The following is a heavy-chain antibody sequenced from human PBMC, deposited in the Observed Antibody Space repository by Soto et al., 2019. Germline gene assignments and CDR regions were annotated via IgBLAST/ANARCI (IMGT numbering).Heavy chain of an antibody. D-gene: IGHD3-22*01. V-gene: IGHV1-69*04. CDR3: ARDDYYDSSGYIPFDY. Sequence: SVKVSCKASGGTFSSYTISWVRQAPGQGLEWMGRIIPILGIANYAQKFQGRVTITADKSTSTAYMELSSLRSEDTAVYYCARDDYYDSSGYIPFDYWGQGALVTVSS. CDR2: IIPILGIA. CDR1: GGTFSSYT. J-gene: IGHJ4*02.